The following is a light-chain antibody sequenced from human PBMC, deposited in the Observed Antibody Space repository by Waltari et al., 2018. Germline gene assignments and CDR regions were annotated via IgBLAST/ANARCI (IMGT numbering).Light chain of an antibody. CDR3: SSYTSTWV. CDR1: RSDFAVFNY. Sequence: QSALTQSASVSGSPGPSIPISCTGHRSDFAVFNYVAWYQQPPGKAPQLLIYDVSKRPSGVSNRFSGSKSGNTASLTISGLQAEDEADYYCSSYTSTWVFGGGTKLTVL. J-gene: IGLJ3*02. CDR2: DVS. V-gene: IGLV2-14*01.